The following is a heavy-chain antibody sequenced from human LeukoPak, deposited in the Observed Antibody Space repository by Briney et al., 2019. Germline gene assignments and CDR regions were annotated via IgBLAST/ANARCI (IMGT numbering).Heavy chain of an antibody. CDR1: GGSISSSSYY. CDR3: ARAASSRFEH. D-gene: IGHD6-13*01. V-gene: IGHV4-39*07. Sequence: SDTLSLTCTVSGGSISSSSYYWGWIRQPPGKGLEWIGSIYYSGSTYDNPSLKSRVTISEDTSKNQFSLKLSSVTGADTAVYYCARAASSRFEHWGQGTLVTVSS. J-gene: IGHJ4*02. CDR2: IYYSGST.